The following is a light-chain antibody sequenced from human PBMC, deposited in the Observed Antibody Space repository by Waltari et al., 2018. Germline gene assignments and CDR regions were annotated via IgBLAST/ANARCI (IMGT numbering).Light chain of an antibody. V-gene: IGLV1-40*01. CDR1: SSNIGAGFD. J-gene: IGLJ2*01. CDR2: GNN. Sequence: QSVLTQPPSLSGAPGQRVTMSCTGSSSNIGAGFDVHWYQHLPGPAPKLLIFGNNNRPSGVPDRFSASKSGASASLAITGLQSEDEAVYYCQSYDSRLSVVVFGGGTKLTVL. CDR3: QSYDSRLSVVV.